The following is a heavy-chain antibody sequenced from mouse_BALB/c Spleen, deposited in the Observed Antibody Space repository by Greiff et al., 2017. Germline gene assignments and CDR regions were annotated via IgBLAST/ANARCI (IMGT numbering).Heavy chain of an antibody. CDR2: INSNGGST. J-gene: IGHJ2*01. D-gene: IGHD1-1*01. Sequence: EVQGVESGGGLVQPGGSLKLSCAASGFTFSSYGMSWVRQTPDKRLELVATINSNGGSTYYPDSVKGRFTISRDNAKNTLYLQMSSLKSEDTAMYYCARDGPLLLREGYFDYWGQGTTLTVSS. CDR1: GFTFSSYG. CDR3: ARDGPLLLREGYFDY. V-gene: IGHV5-6-3*01.